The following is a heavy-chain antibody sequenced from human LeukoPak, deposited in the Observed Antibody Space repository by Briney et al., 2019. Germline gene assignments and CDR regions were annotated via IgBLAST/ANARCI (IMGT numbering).Heavy chain of an antibody. D-gene: IGHD3-22*01. V-gene: IGHV1-2*02. J-gene: IGHJ4*02. CDR2: INPNSGGT. CDR1: GCTFTGYY. Sequence: ASVKVSCKASGCTFTGYYMHWVRQAPGQGLEWMGWINPNSGGTNYAQKFQGRVTMTRDTSISTAYMELSRLRSDDTAVYYCARDNYDSSGYYYDYWGQGTLVTVSS. CDR3: ARDNYDSSGYYYDY.